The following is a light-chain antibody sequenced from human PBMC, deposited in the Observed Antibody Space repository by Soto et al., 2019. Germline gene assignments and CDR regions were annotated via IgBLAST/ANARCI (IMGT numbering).Light chain of an antibody. Sequence: QSALTQPASVSGSPGQSITISCTGTSGDVGSYNLVSWYQQHPGKAPKLMIYEGIKRPSGVSNRFSGSKSGSTASLTISGLQAEDEADYYCCSYVGSSLVFGTGTKVTVL. J-gene: IGLJ1*01. CDR3: CSYVGSSLV. V-gene: IGLV2-23*01. CDR1: SGDVGSYNL. CDR2: EGI.